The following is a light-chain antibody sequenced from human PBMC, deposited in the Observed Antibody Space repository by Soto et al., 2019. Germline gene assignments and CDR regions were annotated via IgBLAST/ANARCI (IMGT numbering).Light chain of an antibody. V-gene: IGKV1-16*02. CDR2: AAS. CDR3: QQYNSYPLT. Sequence: DIQMTQSPSSLSASVGDRVTITCRASQGINNYLAWFQQKPGKAPQSLIYAASSLQSGVPSKFSGSGSGTDFTLTISSLQPEDFATCYCQQYNSYPLTFGGGTKVEIK. CDR1: QGINNY. J-gene: IGKJ4*01.